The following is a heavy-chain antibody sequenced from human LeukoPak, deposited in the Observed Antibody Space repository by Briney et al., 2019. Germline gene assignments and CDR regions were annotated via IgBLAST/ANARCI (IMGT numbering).Heavy chain of an antibody. Sequence: SETLSLTCTVSGGSISSYYWSWIRQPPGKGLEWIGYIYYSGSTNYNPSLRSRVTISVDPSKNQFSLKLSSVTAADTAVYYCARGGNYGDYDGYFDYWGQGTLVTVSS. CDR2: IYYSGST. CDR1: GGSISSYY. CDR3: ARGGNYGDYDGYFDY. V-gene: IGHV4-59*08. D-gene: IGHD4-17*01. J-gene: IGHJ4*02.